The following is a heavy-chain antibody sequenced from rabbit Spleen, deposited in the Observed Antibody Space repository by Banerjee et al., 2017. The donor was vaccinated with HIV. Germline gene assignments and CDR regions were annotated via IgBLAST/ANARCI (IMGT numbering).Heavy chain of an antibody. CDR1: GFPFSNKAV. CDR3: ARDSGSSFSSYGMDL. V-gene: IGHV1S45*01. CDR2: INAVTGKA. J-gene: IGHJ6*01. Sequence: QEQLEESGGGLVKPEGSLTLTCKASGFPFSNKAVMCWVRQAPGKGLEWIACINAVTGKAVYASWVNGQFTISSHNAQNTLYLQLNSLTAADTATYFCARDSGSSFSSYGMDLWGQGTLVTVS. D-gene: IGHD8-1*01.